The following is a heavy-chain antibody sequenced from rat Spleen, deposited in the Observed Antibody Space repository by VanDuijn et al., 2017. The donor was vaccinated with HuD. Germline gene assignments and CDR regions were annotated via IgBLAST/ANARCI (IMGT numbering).Heavy chain of an antibody. D-gene: IGHD1-6*01. CDR3: ASLMYTPDYLGVMDA. J-gene: IGHJ4*01. Sequence: EVQLVESGGGLVQPGRSMKLSCAASGFTFSNYYMAWVRQAPTKGLEWVASISSGGGGTYYPDSVKGRFTISRDNAESTLYLQMDSLRSEATACYYSASLMYTPDYLGVMDAWGQGASVTVSS. CDR1: GFTFSNYY. CDR2: ISSGGGGT. V-gene: IGHV5-25*01.